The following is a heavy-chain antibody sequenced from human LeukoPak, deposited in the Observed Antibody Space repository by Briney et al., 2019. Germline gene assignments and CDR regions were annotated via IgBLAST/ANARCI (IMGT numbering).Heavy chain of an antibody. J-gene: IGHJ4*02. CDR1: GGSISSYY. CDR3: ARDIAGIWVVMTIDY. D-gene: IGHD3-22*01. CDR2: IYHSGST. V-gene: IGHV4-38-2*02. Sequence: PSETLSLTCTVSGGSISSYYWSWIRQPPGKGLEWIGSIYHSGSTYYNPSLKSRVTISVDTSKNQFSLKLSSVTAADTAVYYCARDIAGIWVVMTIDYWGQGTLVTVSS.